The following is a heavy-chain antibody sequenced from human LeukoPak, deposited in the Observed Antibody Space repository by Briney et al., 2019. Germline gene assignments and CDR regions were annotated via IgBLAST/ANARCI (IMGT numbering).Heavy chain of an antibody. CDR1: ADSFTNYA. Sequence: SVKVSCKASADSFTNYAFNWVRQAPGQGPEWMGGSIPLFGTVKAAQKFQGRFTITTDESTSTAYMELSSLTSEDTAVYYCARGGRPLVYFYMDVWGKGTTVTVS. J-gene: IGHJ6*03. D-gene: IGHD6-6*01. CDR3: ARGGRPLVYFYMDV. CDR2: SIPLFGTV. V-gene: IGHV1-69*05.